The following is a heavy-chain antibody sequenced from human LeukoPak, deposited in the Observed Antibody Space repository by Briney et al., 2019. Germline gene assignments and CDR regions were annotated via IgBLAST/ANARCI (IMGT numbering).Heavy chain of an antibody. CDR3: ARVHFSGIAAADY. CDR2: ISSSGSTI. V-gene: IGHV3-11*04. J-gene: IGHJ4*02. Sequence: GGSLRLSCAASGFTFSDYYMSWIRQAPGKGLEWVSYISSSGSTIYYADSVKGRFTISRDNAKNSLYLQMNSLRAEDTAVYYCARVHFSGIAAADYWGQGTLVTVSS. CDR1: GFTFSDYY. D-gene: IGHD6-25*01.